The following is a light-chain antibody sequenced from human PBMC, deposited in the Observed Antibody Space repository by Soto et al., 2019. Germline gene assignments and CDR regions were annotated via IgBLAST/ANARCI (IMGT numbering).Light chain of an antibody. Sequence: EIVLTQSPGTLSLSPGERATLSCRASQSVSSSYLAWYQQKPGQAPRLLIYGASSRATGIPDRFSGSGSGTDFTLTISRLEPEEFAVYYCQQYGSSPPTFGPGTKVYIK. CDR1: QSVSSSY. V-gene: IGKV3-20*01. J-gene: IGKJ3*01. CDR2: GAS. CDR3: QQYGSSPPT.